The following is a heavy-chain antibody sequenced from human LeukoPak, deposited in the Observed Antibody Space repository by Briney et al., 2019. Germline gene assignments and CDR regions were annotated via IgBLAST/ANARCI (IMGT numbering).Heavy chain of an antibody. D-gene: IGHD3-10*01. V-gene: IGHV5-51*01. Sequence: GEFLKISCKGSGYSFTSYWIGWVRQMPGKGLEWMGIIYPGDSDTRYSPSFQGQVTISADKSISTAYLQWSSLKASDTAMYYCARPHGSGSYYGDAFDIWGQGTMVTVSS. CDR1: GYSFTSYW. CDR3: ARPHGSGSYYGDAFDI. J-gene: IGHJ3*02. CDR2: IYPGDSDT.